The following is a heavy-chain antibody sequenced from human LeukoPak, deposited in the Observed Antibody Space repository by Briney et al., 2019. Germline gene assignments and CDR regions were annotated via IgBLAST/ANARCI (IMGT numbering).Heavy chain of an antibody. D-gene: IGHD3-10*01. V-gene: IGHV3-30-3*01. CDR1: GFTFSNYA. CDR2: ISYDGSNK. J-gene: IGHJ4*02. CDR3: ARTTPYYYGSGSYYLNLDY. Sequence: GRSLRLSCAASGFTFSNYAMHWVRQAPGKGLEWVAVISYDGSNKYCADSVKGRFTISRDNSKNTLYLQMSSLRAEDTAVYYCARTTPYYYGSGSYYLNLDYWGQGTLVTVSS.